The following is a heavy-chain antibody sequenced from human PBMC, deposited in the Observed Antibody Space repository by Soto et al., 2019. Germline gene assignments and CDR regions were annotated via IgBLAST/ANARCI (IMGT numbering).Heavy chain of an antibody. Sequence: PSETLSLTCGVSGGSFSGYDWSRIRQPPGKGLEWIGEVNDSGNSNYNPSLKRRVVISVDTPKNEFSLKMNTVTAADTGVYYCARVRRWLPEEMVDLWGQGALVTVSS. V-gene: IGHV4-34*01. D-gene: IGHD5-12*01. CDR3: ARVRRWLPEEMVDL. CDR1: GGSFSGYD. CDR2: VNDSGNS. J-gene: IGHJ5*02.